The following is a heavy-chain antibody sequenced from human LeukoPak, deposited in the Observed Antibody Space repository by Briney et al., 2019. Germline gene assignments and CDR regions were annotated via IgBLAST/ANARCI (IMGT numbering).Heavy chain of an antibody. CDR2: INWNGGST. V-gene: IGHV3-20*04. CDR3: ARDGYASGRDY. D-gene: IGHD6-25*01. Sequence: RSGGSLRLSCAASGFTFDDYGMSWVRQVPGKGLEWVSGINWNGGSTGNADSVKGRFTISRDNAKNSLYLQMNSLRAEDTAVYYCARDGYASGRDYWGQGTLVTVSS. CDR1: GFTFDDYG. J-gene: IGHJ4*02.